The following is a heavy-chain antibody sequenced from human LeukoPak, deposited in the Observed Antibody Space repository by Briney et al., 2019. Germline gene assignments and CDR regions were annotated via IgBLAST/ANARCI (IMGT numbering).Heavy chain of an antibody. CDR3: ARDGGNGYYFRWLDP. V-gene: IGHV1-69*13. J-gene: IGHJ5*02. Sequence: ASVKVSCKASGGTFSSYAISWVRQAPGQGLEWMGGIIPIFGTANYAQKFQGRVTITADESTSTAYMELSSLRSEDTAVYYCARDGGNGYYFRWLDPWGQGTLVTVSS. CDR1: GGTFSSYA. D-gene: IGHD3-3*01. CDR2: IIPIFGTA.